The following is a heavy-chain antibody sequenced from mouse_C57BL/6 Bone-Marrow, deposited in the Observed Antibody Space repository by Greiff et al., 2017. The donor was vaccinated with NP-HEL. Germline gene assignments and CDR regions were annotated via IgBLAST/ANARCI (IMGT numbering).Heavy chain of an antibody. CDR1: GYSITSGYY. J-gene: IGHJ1*03. Sequence: EVQLVESGPGLVKPSQSLSLTCSVTGYSITSGYYWNWIRQFPGNKLEWMGYISYDGSNNYNPSLKNRISITRDTSKNQFFLKLNSVTTEDTATYYGARGRLLRYPDWYFDVWGTGTTVTVSS. D-gene: IGHD1-1*01. CDR2: ISYDGSN. CDR3: ARGRLLRYPDWYFDV. V-gene: IGHV3-6*01.